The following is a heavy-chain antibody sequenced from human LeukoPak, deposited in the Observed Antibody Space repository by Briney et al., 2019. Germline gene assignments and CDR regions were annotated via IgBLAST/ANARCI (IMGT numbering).Heavy chain of an antibody. CDR2: INHSGST. D-gene: IGHD6-19*01. Sequence: PSETLSLTCAVYGGSFSGYYWSWIRQPPGKGLEWIGEINHSGSTNYNPSLKSRVTISIDKSKSQMKLSSVTAADTAVYYCARLRGATVAHNWFDPWGQGTLVTVSS. CDR1: GGSFSGYY. V-gene: IGHV4-34*01. CDR3: ARLRGATVAHNWFDP. J-gene: IGHJ5*02.